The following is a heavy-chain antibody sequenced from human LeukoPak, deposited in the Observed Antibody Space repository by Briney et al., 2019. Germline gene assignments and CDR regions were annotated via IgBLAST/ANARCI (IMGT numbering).Heavy chain of an antibody. J-gene: IGHJ4*02. Sequence: SETLSLTCAVYGGSFSGYYWSWIRQPPGKGLEWVGEINHSGSTNYNPSLKSRVTISVDTSKNQFSLKLSSVTAADTAVYYCVGSIGWLAKYYFDYWGQGTLVTVSS. CDR3: VGSIGWLAKYYFDY. CDR1: GGSFSGYY. CDR2: INHSGST. V-gene: IGHV4-34*01. D-gene: IGHD6-19*01.